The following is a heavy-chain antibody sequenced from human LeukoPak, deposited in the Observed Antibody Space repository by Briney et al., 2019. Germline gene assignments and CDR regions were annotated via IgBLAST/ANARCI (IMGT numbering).Heavy chain of an antibody. D-gene: IGHD1-26*01. V-gene: IGHV3-15*01. CDR1: GFTFSDAW. CDR3: TTARSGSPL. CDR2: VRSKNDGGTT. Sequence: GGSLRLSCAASGFTFSDAWMSWVRQAPGKGLEWVGRVRSKNDGGTTEYAAPVKGRFTISRDDSKNTLYLQMNSLKTEDTGVYYCTTARSGSPLWGQGTLVTVSS. J-gene: IGHJ4*02.